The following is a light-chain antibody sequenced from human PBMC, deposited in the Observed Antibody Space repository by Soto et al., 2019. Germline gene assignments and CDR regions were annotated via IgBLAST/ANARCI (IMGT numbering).Light chain of an antibody. CDR3: CSYASSYTSPKV. CDR2: DVS. J-gene: IGLJ1*01. CDR1: SSDVGGYNY. V-gene: IGLV2-11*01. Sequence: QSALTQPRSVSGSPGQSVTISCTGTSSDVGGYNYVSWYQQHPGKAPKLMIYDVSKRPSGVPDRFSGSKSGNTASLTISGLQAEDEADYYCCSYASSYTSPKVFGTGTKLTVL.